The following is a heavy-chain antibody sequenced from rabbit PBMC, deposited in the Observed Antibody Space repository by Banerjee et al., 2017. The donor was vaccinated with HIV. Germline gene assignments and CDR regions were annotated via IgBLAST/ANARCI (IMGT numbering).Heavy chain of an antibody. J-gene: IGHJ4*01. CDR2: INTISGDT. CDR3: ARDAGYAGSNL. Sequence: QEQLEESGGDLVKPEGSLTLTCTASGFSFSSGYVMGWVRQAPGKGLEWIACINTISGDTVYATWAKGRFTISKASWTTVTLQMTSLTAADTATYFCARDAGYAGSNLWGPGTLVTVS. V-gene: IGHV1S45*01. CDR1: GFSFSSGYV. D-gene: IGHD4-2*01.